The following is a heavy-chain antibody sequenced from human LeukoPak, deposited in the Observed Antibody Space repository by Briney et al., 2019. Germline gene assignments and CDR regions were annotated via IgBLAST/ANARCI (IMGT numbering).Heavy chain of an antibody. CDR2: IYWSGGIG. CDR1: GFTFGDYD. D-gene: IGHD6-19*01. V-gene: IGHV3-20*04. Sequence: PGGSLRLSCAASGFTFGDYDLSWVRQAPGKGLEWVSGIYWSGGIGDYAYSVKGRFIITSDNAKTFVYLLMSSRSAEATVLYCCARPISSGWYGAFDICGQETMVT. CDR3: ARPISSGWYGAFDI. J-gene: IGHJ3*02.